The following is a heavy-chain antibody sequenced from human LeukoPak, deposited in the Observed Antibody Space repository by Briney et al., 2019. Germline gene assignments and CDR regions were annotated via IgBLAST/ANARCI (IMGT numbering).Heavy chain of an antibody. V-gene: IGHV4-34*01. CDR1: GGSFSAYY. CDR2: INHSGST. J-gene: IGHJ5*02. Sequence: SETLSLTCAVYGGSFSAYYWSWIRQPPGKGLEWIGEINHSGSTNYNPSLKSRVTISIDTSKNQFSLEMSSVTAADTAVYYCARGRGARSSRWYNWFNPWGQGTLVTVSS. D-gene: IGHD6-13*01. CDR3: ARGRGARSSRWYNWFNP.